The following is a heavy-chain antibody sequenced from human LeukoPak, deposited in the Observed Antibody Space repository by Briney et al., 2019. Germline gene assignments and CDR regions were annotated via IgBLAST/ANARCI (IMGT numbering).Heavy chain of an antibody. CDR1: GGTFSSYA. CDR2: IIPILGIA. Sequence: SVKVSCKASGGTFSSYAISWVRQAPGQGLEWMGRIIPILGIANYAQKLQGRVTMTTDTSTSTAYMDLRSLRSDDTAVYYCARDDGYSYRKGVDRFDYWGQGTLVTVSS. V-gene: IGHV1-69*04. J-gene: IGHJ4*02. D-gene: IGHD5-18*01. CDR3: ARDDGYSYRKGVDRFDY.